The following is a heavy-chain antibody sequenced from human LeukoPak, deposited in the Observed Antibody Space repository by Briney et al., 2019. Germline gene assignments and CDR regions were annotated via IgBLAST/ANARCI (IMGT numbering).Heavy chain of an antibody. V-gene: IGHV3-53*01. D-gene: IGHD6-13*01. CDR3: VSYEQQLSSWYFDL. CDR2: IYASGST. CDR1: GFTVSSKY. J-gene: IGHJ2*01. Sequence: QPGGSLRLACAASGFTVSSKYMTWVRQAPGKGLEWVSLIYASGSTDYADSVKGRFTISRDNSKNTLYPQMNSLRAEDTAVYYCVSYEQQLSSWYFDLWGRGTLVTVSS.